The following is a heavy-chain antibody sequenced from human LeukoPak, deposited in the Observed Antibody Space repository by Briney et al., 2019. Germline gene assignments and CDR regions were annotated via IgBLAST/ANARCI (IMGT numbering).Heavy chain of an antibody. D-gene: IGHD6-19*01. Sequence: PSETLSLTCTVSGASFSHYYWSWIRQSAGKGLEWIGLIHASGTTNYNPSLKSRVTMSVDTSRNQFSLRLSSVSAADTSVYYCARQPTVKRGAVASNFDYWGQGTLVTVSS. V-gene: IGHV4-4*07. CDR1: GASFSHYY. J-gene: IGHJ4*02. CDR2: IHASGTT. CDR3: ARQPTVKRGAVASNFDY.